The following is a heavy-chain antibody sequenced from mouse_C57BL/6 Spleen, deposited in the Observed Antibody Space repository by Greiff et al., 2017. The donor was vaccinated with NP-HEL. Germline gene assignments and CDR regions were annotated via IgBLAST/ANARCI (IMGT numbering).Heavy chain of an antibody. Sequence: VQLQQSGPVLVKPGASVKMSCKASGYTFTDYYMNWVKQSHGKSLEWIGVINPYNGGTSYNQKFKGKATLTVDKSSSTAYMELNSLTSEDSAVYYSARGDYYGSSDVAYWGQGTLVTVAA. CDR1: GYTFTDYY. D-gene: IGHD1-1*01. J-gene: IGHJ3*01. CDR3: ARGDYYGSSDVAY. CDR2: INPYNGGT. V-gene: IGHV1-19*01.